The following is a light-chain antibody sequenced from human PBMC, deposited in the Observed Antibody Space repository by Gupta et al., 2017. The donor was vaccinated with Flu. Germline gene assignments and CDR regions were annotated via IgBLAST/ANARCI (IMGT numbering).Light chain of an antibody. Sequence: IELTQSPGTWSLSPGGRATLPCRASQSVSSNYLSKYQQQPGQAPRLLIHGASTRATGIPERMSISSSGTDYILTISSLQPEDYAVYYYQQHGNTTPFTFGPGTRVDIK. CDR2: GAS. V-gene: IGKV3-20*01. CDR1: QSVSSNY. CDR3: QQHGNTTPFT. J-gene: IGKJ3*01.